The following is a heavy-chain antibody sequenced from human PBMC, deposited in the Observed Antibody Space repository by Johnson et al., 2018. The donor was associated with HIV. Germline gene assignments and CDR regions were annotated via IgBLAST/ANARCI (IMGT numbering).Heavy chain of an antibody. Sequence: EVQLVESGGGLVQPGGSLRLSCAASGFTFSNNAMRWVRQAPGKGLEWVAGISGTGDNTYYADFVKGRFTISRETSKNTVYLQLNSLRVEDTAVYYCAKGISGYSDAFDIWGQGTMVTVSS. V-gene: IGHV3-23*04. CDR1: GFTFSNNA. D-gene: IGHD3-10*01. CDR2: ISGTGDNT. J-gene: IGHJ3*02. CDR3: AKGISGYSDAFDI.